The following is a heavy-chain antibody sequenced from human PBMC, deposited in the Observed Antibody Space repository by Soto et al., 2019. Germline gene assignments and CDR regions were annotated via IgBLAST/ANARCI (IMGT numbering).Heavy chain of an antibody. CDR2: ISGSGGST. D-gene: IGHD3-3*01. V-gene: IGHV3-23*01. Sequence: EVQLLESGGGLVQPGGSLRLSCAASGFTFSSYAMSWVRQAPGKGLEWVSAISGSGGSTYYADSVKGRFTISRDNSENTLYLQMNSLRAEDTAVYYCAKDVDFGVVISYYFDYWGQGTLVTVSS. CDR3: AKDVDFGVVISYYFDY. J-gene: IGHJ4*02. CDR1: GFTFSSYA.